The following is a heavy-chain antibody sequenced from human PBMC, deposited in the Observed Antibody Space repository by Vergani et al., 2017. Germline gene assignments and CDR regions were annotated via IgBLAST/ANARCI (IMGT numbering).Heavy chain of an antibody. J-gene: IGHJ6*02. D-gene: IGHD3-16*01. CDR2: IYHSGST. CDR1: GGSISSSNW. Sequence: QVQLQESGPGLVKPPGTLSLTCAVSGGSISSSNWWSWVRQPPGKGLEWIGEIYHSGSTNYNQSLKSRFTISVDNSKNQFSLKLSSVTAADTAVYYCARAGWGSYSFDGMDVWGQGTTVTVSS. V-gene: IGHV4-4*03. CDR3: ARAGWGSYSFDGMDV.